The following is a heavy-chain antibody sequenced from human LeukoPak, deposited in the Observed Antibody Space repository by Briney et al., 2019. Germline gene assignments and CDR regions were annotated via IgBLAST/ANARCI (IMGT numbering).Heavy chain of an antibody. V-gene: IGHV1-69*01. D-gene: IGHD4-23*01. J-gene: IGHJ6*02. Sequence: SVKVSCKASGGTFSSYAISWVRQAPGQGLEWMGGIIPIFGTANYAQKFQGRVTITADESTSTAYMELSSLRSEDTAVYYCANYGGNSYYYYYGMDVWGQGTTVTVSS. CDR1: GGTFSSYA. CDR3: ANYGGNSYYYYYGMDV. CDR2: IIPIFGTA.